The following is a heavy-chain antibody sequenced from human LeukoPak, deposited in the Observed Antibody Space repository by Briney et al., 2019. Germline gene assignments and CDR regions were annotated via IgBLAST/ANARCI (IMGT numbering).Heavy chain of an antibody. Sequence: GGSLRLSCAASGFTFSSYAMSWVRQAPGKGLEWVSAISGSGGSTYYADSVKGRFTISRDNSKNTLYLQMNSLRAEDTAVYYCARDSSGWYTYYYYYGMDVWGQGTTVTVSS. D-gene: IGHD6-19*01. CDR3: ARDSSGWYTYYYYYGMDV. CDR1: GFTFSSYA. CDR2: ISGSGGST. V-gene: IGHV3-23*01. J-gene: IGHJ6*02.